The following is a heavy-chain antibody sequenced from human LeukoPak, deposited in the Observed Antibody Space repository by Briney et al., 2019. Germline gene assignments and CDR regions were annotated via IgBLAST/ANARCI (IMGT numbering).Heavy chain of an antibody. CDR2: ISNSGGST. CDR1: GFTFSTYA. D-gene: IGHD6-19*01. Sequence: QPGASLRLSCAASGFTFSTYAMNWVRQPPGKGLEWVSVISNSGGSTVYADSVKGRFTISRDNSKNTLYLQVKSLRAEDTAVYYCAKASITVAGTYFDYWGQGTLVTVSS. J-gene: IGHJ4*02. CDR3: AKASITVAGTYFDY. V-gene: IGHV3-23*01.